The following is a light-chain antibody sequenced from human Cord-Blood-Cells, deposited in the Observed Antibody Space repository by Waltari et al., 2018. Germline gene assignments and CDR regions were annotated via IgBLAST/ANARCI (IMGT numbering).Light chain of an antibody. J-gene: IGLJ3*02. Sequence: SSELTQDTAVSVALGQTVRITCQGDSLRSYYASWYQQKPGHAPVLVISGKNNRPAGIPDRFSGSSSGNTASLTITGAQAEDEADYYCNSRDSSGIVFGGGTKLTVL. CDR2: GKN. V-gene: IGLV3-19*01. CDR3: NSRDSSGIV. CDR1: SLRSYY.